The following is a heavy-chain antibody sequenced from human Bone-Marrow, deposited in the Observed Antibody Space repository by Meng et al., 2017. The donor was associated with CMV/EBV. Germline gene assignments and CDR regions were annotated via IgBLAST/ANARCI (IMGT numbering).Heavy chain of an antibody. CDR2: IRHQNGDT. CDR3: ARGGGGSHLDH. CDR1: GYIFTRNV. J-gene: IGHJ5*02. V-gene: IGHV1-18*01. D-gene: IGHD3-10*01. Sequence: ASVKVSCKTSGYIFTRNVITWVRQAPGHGLEWLGWIRHQNGDTHQAQSLQGRATLSTDTSTKTAFMELTGLTHDDAAVYYCARGGGGSHLDHWGQGTLVTVSS.